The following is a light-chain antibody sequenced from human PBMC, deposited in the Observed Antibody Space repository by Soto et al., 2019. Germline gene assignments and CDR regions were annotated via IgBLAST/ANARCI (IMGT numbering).Light chain of an antibody. CDR3: KKYNSAPVLT. V-gene: IGKV1-27*01. CDR2: AAS. CDR1: QGIDNY. J-gene: IGKJ4*01. Sequence: DIQMTQSPSSLSASVEDRVTITCRASQGIDNYLAWYQQKPGKVPKLLIYAASTLQSGVPPRFSGSGSGTDFTLTISSLQLEDVATYYCKKYNSAPVLTFGGGTKVEIK.